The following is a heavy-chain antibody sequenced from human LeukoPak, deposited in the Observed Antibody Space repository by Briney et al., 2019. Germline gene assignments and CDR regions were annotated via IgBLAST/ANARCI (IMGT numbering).Heavy chain of an antibody. Sequence: GGSLRLSCSASGFIISNYVIHWVRQAPGKGLEWLALMSHDGRNKVCADSVKGRFTISRDTSKNTFSLQMNNLRAEDTAVYYCARLASRSYWGQGTLVAVSS. V-gene: IGHV3-30*04. J-gene: IGHJ4*02. D-gene: IGHD6-6*01. CDR1: GFIISNYV. CDR3: ARLASRSY. CDR2: MSHDGRNK.